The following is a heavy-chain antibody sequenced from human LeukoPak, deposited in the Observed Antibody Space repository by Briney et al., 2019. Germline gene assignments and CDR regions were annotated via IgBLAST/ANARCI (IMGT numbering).Heavy chain of an antibody. CDR3: AREWGLESSGYYYAY. D-gene: IGHD3-22*01. V-gene: IGHV1-69*13. CDR1: GGTFSRFT. J-gene: IGHJ4*02. Sequence: ASVTVSCKASGGTFSRFTISWVRQAPGQGFEWMGGITPIFGTANFAQKFQGRVSITADESTSTAFMELSSLRSEDTAVYYCAREWGLESSGYYYAYWGQGTLVTVSS. CDR2: ITPIFGTA.